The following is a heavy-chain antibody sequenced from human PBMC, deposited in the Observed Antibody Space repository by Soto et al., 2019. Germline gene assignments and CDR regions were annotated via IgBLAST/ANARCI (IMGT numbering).Heavy chain of an antibody. CDR1: GFTVSNNY. V-gene: IGHV3-53*01. CDR2: IYSGGYT. CDR3: AAQRGGGGY. J-gene: IGHJ4*02. Sequence: EVQLVESGGGLIQPGGSLRLSCAVSGFTVSNNYMSWVRQAPGKGLEGVSVIYSGGYTAYGDSVKGRFTISRDNSKNTLYLQMKGRGADDAGVYYGAAQRGGGGYWGQGTLVTVSS. D-gene: IGHD6-25*01.